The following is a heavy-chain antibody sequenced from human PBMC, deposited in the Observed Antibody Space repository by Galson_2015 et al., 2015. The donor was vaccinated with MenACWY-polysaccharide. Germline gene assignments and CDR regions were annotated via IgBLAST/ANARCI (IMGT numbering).Heavy chain of an antibody. CDR1: GFTFSNFW. D-gene: IGHD3-22*01. V-gene: IGHV3-7*01. CDR2: INQDGREV. Sequence: SLRLSCAAAGFTFSNFWVSWVRQAPGMGLEWVANINQDGREVYYVDSVKGRFAISRDNPKNSLYLQMNSLRPEDTAVYYCARYVTTGGQIRYFDYWGQGALVTVSS. CDR3: ARYVTTGGQIRYFDY. J-gene: IGHJ4*02.